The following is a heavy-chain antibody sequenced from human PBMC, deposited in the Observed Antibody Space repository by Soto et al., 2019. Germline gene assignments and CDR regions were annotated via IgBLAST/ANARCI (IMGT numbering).Heavy chain of an antibody. J-gene: IGHJ4*02. CDR2: IYWDDSK. Sequence: QITLKESGPTLVRPTQTLTLTCAFSGFSLSTSGVGVGWIRQPPGKALEWLAVIYWDDSKHYSPSLRSRLTITKYTSKNQVLLTMTNMDPMDTGTYYCAHKGPEDWPLDYWGQGTLVTVSS. D-gene: IGHD3-9*01. CDR1: GFSLSTSGVG. V-gene: IGHV2-5*02. CDR3: AHKGPEDWPLDY.